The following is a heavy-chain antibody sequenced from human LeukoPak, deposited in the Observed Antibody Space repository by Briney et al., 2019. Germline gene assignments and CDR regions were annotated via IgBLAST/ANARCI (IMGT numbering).Heavy chain of an antibody. CDR2: INPSGGST. V-gene: IGHV1-46*03. D-gene: IGHD6-19*01. J-gene: IGHJ4*02. Sequence: GASVKVSCKASGYTFTSYYMHWVRQAPGQGLEWMGIINPSGGSTSYAQKFQGRVTMTRDTSTSTAYMELSSLRSEDTAVYYCAKSGYSSGWYRKHFDYWGQGTLVTVSS. CDR3: AKSGYSSGWYRKHFDY. CDR1: GYTFTSYY.